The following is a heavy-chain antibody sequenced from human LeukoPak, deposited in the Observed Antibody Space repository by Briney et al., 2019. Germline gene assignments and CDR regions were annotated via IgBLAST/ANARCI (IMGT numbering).Heavy chain of an antibody. D-gene: IGHD1-20*01. CDR2: IYHSGST. V-gene: IGHV4-59*01. CDR1: GGSINSYY. J-gene: IGHJ6*03. CDR3: ARDSATSLEFNWNQDYYDYYHMDV. Sequence: SETLSLTCTVSGGSINSYYWSWIRQSPGKGLEWIGNIYHSGSTNYNPSLKSRATISVDTSKKQFSLKLTSVTAADTALYYCARDSATSLEFNWNQDYYDYYHMDVWGKGTTVTVSS.